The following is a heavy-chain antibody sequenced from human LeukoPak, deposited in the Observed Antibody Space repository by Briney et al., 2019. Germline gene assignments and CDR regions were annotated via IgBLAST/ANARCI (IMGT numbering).Heavy chain of an antibody. V-gene: IGHV4-59*01. CDR1: GGSISSYY. CDR3: ARYERRDAFDI. Sequence: SETLSLTCTVSGGSISSYYWSWIRQPPGKGLEWIGYIYYSGSTNYNPSLKSRVTISVDTSKNQFSLKLSSVTAADTAVYYCARYERRDAFDIWGQGTMVTVSS. D-gene: IGHD1-1*01. J-gene: IGHJ3*02. CDR2: IYYSGST.